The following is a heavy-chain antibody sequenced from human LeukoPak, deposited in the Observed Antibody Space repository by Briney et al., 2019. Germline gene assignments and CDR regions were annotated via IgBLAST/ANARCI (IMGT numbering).Heavy chain of an antibody. CDR1: GYTFTDYY. CDR2: INPKSGGT. Sequence: ASVKVSCKTSGYTFTDYYLHWVRQAPGQGLEWMGWINPKSGGTNYAQKFQGRVTMTSDTSFSTAYMDLFRLRSDDTAVYYCARALIFLEWLGAFDIWGQGTMVTVSS. D-gene: IGHD3-3*01. J-gene: IGHJ3*02. V-gene: IGHV1-2*02. CDR3: ARALIFLEWLGAFDI.